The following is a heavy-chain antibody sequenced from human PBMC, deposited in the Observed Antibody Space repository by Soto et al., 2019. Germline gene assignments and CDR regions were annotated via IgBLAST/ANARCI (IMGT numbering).Heavy chain of an antibody. CDR1: GYTFTSYA. CDR3: ARVRGVRYFDLDY. CDR2: INAGNGNT. V-gene: IGHV1-3*01. J-gene: IGHJ4*02. D-gene: IGHD3-9*01. Sequence: ASVKVSCKASGYTFTSYAMHWVRQAPGQRLEWMGWINAGNGNTKYSQKFQGRVTITRDTSASTAYMELSSLRSDDTAVYYCARVRGVRYFDLDYWGQGTPVTVSS.